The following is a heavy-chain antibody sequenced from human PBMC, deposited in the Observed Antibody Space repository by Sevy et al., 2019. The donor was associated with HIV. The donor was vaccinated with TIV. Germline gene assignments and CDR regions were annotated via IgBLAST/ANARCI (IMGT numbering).Heavy chain of an antibody. CDR3: AKLGGNYGDYDDY. CDR1: GFTFDDYT. J-gene: IGHJ4*02. V-gene: IGHV3-43*01. Sequence: GGSLRLSCAASGFTFDDYTMHWVRQPPGKGLEWVYLISWDGGSTYYADSVKGRFIISRDNSKNSLFLQMNSLRSEDTAFYYCAKLGGNYGDYDDYWGRGTLVTVSS. CDR2: ISWDGGST. D-gene: IGHD4-17*01.